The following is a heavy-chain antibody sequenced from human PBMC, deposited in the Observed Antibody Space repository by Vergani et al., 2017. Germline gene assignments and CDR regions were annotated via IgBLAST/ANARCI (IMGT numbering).Heavy chain of an antibody. CDR3: SRDPRSTPHAFDI. Sequence: QVQLQESGPGLVKTSQTLSLTCTVSGGSISTGSYYWTWIRQPAGKGLEWIGRIYTRGTTNYNPSLKSRVTISLNPSRNQFSLKLSSVTAADTAVYFCSRDPRSTPHAFDIWGQGTRVTVS. CDR1: GGSISTGSYY. D-gene: IGHD5/OR15-5a*01. CDR2: IYTRGTT. V-gene: IGHV4-61*02. J-gene: IGHJ3*02.